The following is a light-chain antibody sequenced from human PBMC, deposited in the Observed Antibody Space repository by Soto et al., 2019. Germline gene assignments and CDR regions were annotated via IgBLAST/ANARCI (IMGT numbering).Light chain of an antibody. V-gene: IGLV2-14*03. CDR2: NVN. CDR3: SSKPNPNPLV. CDR1: SSDVGGYDY. J-gene: IGLJ2*01. Sequence: QSALTQVASVSGSPGQSITISCTGTSSDVGGYDYVSWYQQHPGKAPKLMIYNVNYRPSGVSDRFSGSKSGDTASLTISGPQGEDEGNFSCSSKPNPNPLVFGGGNKLPLL.